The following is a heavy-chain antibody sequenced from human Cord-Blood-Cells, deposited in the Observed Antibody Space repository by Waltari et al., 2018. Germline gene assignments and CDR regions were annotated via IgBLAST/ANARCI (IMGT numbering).Heavy chain of an antibody. CDR3: ARDLLKSSSWYYFDY. J-gene: IGHJ4*02. D-gene: IGHD6-13*01. CDR1: GGTFSSYA. Sequence: QVQLVQSGAEVKKPGSSVKVSCQASGGTFSSYAISWVRPAPGQGLEWMGGIIPIFGTANYAQKFQGRVTITADESTSTAYMELSSLRSEDTAVYYCARDLLKSSSWYYFDYWGQGTLVTVSS. CDR2: IIPIFGTA. V-gene: IGHV1-69*12.